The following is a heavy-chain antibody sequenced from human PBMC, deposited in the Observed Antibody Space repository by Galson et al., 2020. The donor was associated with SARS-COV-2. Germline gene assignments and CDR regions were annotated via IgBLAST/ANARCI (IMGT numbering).Heavy chain of an antibody. Sequence: ASVTVSCQVSGYTLTELSMHWVRQAPGKGLEWLGGFDPEDGETIYAQKFQGRVTMTEDTSTDTAYMELSSLRSEDTAVYYCATDHPVATTGWLQGEWLCYWGQGTLVTVSS. CDR2: FDPEDGET. V-gene: IGHV1-24*01. CDR3: ATDHPVATTGWLQGEWLCY. D-gene: IGHD3-3*01. J-gene: IGHJ4*02. CDR1: GYTLTELS.